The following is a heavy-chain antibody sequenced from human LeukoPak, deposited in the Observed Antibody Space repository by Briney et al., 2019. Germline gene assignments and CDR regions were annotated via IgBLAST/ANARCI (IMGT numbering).Heavy chain of an antibody. CDR3: ARDPFLGSRWPNYYHGMDV. V-gene: IGHV3-30*04. Sequence: PGRSLRLSCAASGFTFSSYAMHWVRQAPGKGLEWVAVISYDGSNKYYADSVKGRFTISRDNSKNTLYLQMNSLRAEDTAVYYCARDPFLGSRWPNYYHGMDVWGQGTTVTVSS. J-gene: IGHJ6*02. CDR1: GFTFSSYA. D-gene: IGHD6-13*01. CDR2: ISYDGSNK.